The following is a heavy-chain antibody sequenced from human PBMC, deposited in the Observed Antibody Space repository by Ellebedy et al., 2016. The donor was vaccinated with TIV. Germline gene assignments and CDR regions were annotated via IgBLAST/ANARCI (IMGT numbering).Heavy chain of an antibody. Sequence: LRLSCTVSGDSISNDNYYWNWIRQYPEKGLEWIGYMSSIGIGNHNPSLRSRVTVSVDASKNQFSLKLSSVTAADTAVYFCTRIPKIDNIFGFFDYWGRGTLVTVSS. D-gene: IGHD3-3*01. CDR3: TRIPKIDNIFGFFDY. V-gene: IGHV4-31*03. CDR1: GDSISNDNYY. J-gene: IGHJ4*02. CDR2: MSSIGIG.